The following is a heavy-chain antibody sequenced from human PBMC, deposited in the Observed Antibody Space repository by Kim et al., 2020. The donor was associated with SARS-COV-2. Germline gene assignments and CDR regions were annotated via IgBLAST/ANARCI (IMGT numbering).Heavy chain of an antibody. CDR3: AKADYDSSGYYYYFDY. D-gene: IGHD3-22*01. CDR2: TAYDGSDI. CDR1: GFSFSRYG. J-gene: IGHJ4*02. Sequence: GGSLRLSCAASGFSFSRYGMHWVRQAPGKGLEWVAVTAYDGSDIHYADSVKGRFTISRDNSKNTLYLQMNSLRAEDTAVYYCAKADYDSSGYYYYFDYWGQGTLVTVSS. V-gene: IGHV3-30*18.